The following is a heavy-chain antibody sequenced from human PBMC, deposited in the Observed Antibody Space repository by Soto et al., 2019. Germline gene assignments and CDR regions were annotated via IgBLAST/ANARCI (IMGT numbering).Heavy chain of an antibody. CDR1: GFTVSSNY. CDR2: IYSGGST. CDR3: ARGPTYYYDSSGKGLVY. Sequence: GGSLRLSCAASGFTVSSNYMSWVRQAPGKVLEWVSVIYSGGSTYYADSVKGRFTISRDNSKNTLYLQMNSLRAEDTAVYYCARGPTYYYDSSGKGLVYWGQGTLVTVSS. D-gene: IGHD3-22*01. V-gene: IGHV3-53*01. J-gene: IGHJ4*02.